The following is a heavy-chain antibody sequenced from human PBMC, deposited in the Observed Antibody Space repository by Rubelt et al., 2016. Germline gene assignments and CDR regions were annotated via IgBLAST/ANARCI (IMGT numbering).Heavy chain of an antibody. J-gene: IGHJ5*02. Sequence: QVQLQQWGAGLLKPSETLSLTCAVYGGSFSGYYWSWIRQPPGKGLEWIGEINHSGSTNYNPSLKGGVTISGDTSKNQLSLKLSSVTAAETAVYYCARGPPSVAARGGWFDPWGQGTLVTVSS. CDR1: GGSFSGYY. V-gene: IGHV4-34*01. CDR3: ARGPPSVAARGGWFDP. CDR2: INHSGST. D-gene: IGHD6-6*01.